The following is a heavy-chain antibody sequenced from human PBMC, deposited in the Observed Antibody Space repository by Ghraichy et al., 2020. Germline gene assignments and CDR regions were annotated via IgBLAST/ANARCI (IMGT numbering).Heavy chain of an antibody. J-gene: IGHJ6*02. CDR2: IYHSGST. Sequence: SETLSLTCAVSGYSISSGYYWGWIRQPPGKGLEWIGSIYHSGSTYYNPSLKSRVTISVDTSKNQFSLKLSSVTAADTAVYYCARDVIVVVPAAIPPYYYYGMDVWGQGTTVTVSS. D-gene: IGHD2-2*02. V-gene: IGHV4-38-2*02. CDR3: ARDVIVVVPAAIPPYYYYGMDV. CDR1: GYSISSGYY.